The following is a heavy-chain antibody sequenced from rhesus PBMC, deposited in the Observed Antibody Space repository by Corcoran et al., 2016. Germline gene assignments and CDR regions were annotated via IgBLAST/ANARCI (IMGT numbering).Heavy chain of an antibody. CDR3: ARGLEPSWGYWYFDL. CDR1: GGSISSNY. V-gene: IGHV4-160*01. Sequence: QVQLQQWGEGLVKPSETLSLTCAVYGGSISSNYWSWIRQPPGKGLEWIGRIRSGGSTNYNPSLKSRVTISIDTSKSPFSLKLSAVTAADTAVDYCARGLEPSWGYWYFDLWGPGTPITISS. D-gene: IGHD1-1*01. J-gene: IGHJ2*01. CDR2: IRSGGST.